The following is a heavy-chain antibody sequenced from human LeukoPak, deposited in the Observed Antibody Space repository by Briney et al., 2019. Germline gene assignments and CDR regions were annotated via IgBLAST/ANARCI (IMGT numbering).Heavy chain of an antibody. CDR2: INPNSGGT. D-gene: IGHD3-10*01. CDR1: GYTFTGYY. J-gene: IGHJ4*02. Sequence: ASVKVSCKASGYTFTGYYMHWVRQAPGQGLEWMGWINPNSGGTNYAQKFQGRVTMTRDTSISTAYMELSRLRSDDTAVYYCARVLSRWSGSYSPAFGYWGQGTLVTVSS. CDR3: ARVLSRWSGSYSPAFGY. V-gene: IGHV1-2*02.